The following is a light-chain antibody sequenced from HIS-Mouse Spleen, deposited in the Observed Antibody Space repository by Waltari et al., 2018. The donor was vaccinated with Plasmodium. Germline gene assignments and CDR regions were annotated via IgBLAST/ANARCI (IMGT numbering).Light chain of an antibody. Sequence: QLVLTQSPSASASLGASVKLTCTLSSGHSSYAIAWHQQQPEKGPRYLMNVNGDGSQSKGDVIPDSFSGSCSGAERYLTISSLQSEDEADYYCQTWGTGFWVFGGGTKLTVL. V-gene: IGLV4-69*01. J-gene: IGLJ3*02. CDR2: VNGDGSQ. CDR3: QTWGTGFWV. CDR1: SGHSSYA.